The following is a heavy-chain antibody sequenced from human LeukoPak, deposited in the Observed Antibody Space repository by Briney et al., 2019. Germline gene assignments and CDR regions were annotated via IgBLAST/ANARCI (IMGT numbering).Heavy chain of an antibody. CDR2: INHSGST. CDR3: AGGGDTAMVNDY. J-gene: IGHJ4*02. V-gene: IGHV4-34*01. CDR1: GGSFNGYY. Sequence: SETLSLTCAVYGGSFNGYYWSWIRQPPGKGLEWIGEINHSGSTNYNPSLKSRVTISVDTSKNQFSLKLSSVTAADTAVYYCAGGGDTAMVNDYWGQGTLVTVSS. D-gene: IGHD5-18*01.